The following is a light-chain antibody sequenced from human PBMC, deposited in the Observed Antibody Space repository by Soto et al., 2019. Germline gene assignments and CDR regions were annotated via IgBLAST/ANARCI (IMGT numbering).Light chain of an antibody. CDR3: QQYYTWPIT. Sequence: EIVMTQSLATLSVSPGEGVTLSCRASQSLNSQLAWYQQKPGQAPKLLIYGVSSRATGIPARFSGSGSGTEFALTISSLQSEDSVVYYCQQYYTWPITFGQGTRLEIK. J-gene: IGKJ5*01. CDR1: QSLNSQ. V-gene: IGKV3D-15*01. CDR2: GVS.